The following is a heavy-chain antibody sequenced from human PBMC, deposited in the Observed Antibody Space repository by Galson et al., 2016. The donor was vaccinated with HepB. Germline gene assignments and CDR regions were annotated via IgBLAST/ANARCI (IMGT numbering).Heavy chain of an antibody. Sequence: SLRLSCAASGFTFSTYGMHWVRQAPGRGLEWVAVIWYAGRNKYYTDSVKGRLTISRDNSKNTLYMQMNSLRAEETAVYYCAREREGNWFDPWGQGTLVTVSS. CDR3: AREREGNWFDP. V-gene: IGHV3-33*01. J-gene: IGHJ5*02. CDR2: IWYAGRNK. CDR1: GFTFSTYG. D-gene: IGHD5-24*01.